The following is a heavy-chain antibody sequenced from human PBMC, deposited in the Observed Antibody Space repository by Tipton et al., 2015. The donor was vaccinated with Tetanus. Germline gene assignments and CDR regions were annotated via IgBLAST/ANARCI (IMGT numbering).Heavy chain of an antibody. V-gene: IGHV3-21*01. Sequence: SLRLSCAASGFTFSSYSMNWVRQAPGKGLEWVSSISSSSSYIYYADSVKGRFTISRDNAKNSLYLQMNSLRAEDTAVYYCARDRSSSSPILFDYWGQGTLVTVSS. J-gene: IGHJ4*02. CDR3: ARDRSSSSPILFDY. D-gene: IGHD6-6*01. CDR2: ISSSSSYI. CDR1: GFTFSSYS.